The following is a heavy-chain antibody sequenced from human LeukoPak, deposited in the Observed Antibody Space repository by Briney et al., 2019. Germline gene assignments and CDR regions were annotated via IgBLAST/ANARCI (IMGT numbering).Heavy chain of an antibody. D-gene: IGHD5-18*01. J-gene: IGHJ6*02. CDR1: GFTFSSYS. CDR2: ISSSSYI. Sequence: KPGGSLRLSCAASGFTFSSYSMDWVRQAPGKGLEWVSSISSSSYIYYADSAKGRFTISRDNAKNSLYLQMNSLRAEDTAVYYCARGRSGYSYGWGYYYYGMDVWGQGTTVTVSS. CDR3: ARGRSGYSYGWGYYYYGMDV. V-gene: IGHV3-21*01.